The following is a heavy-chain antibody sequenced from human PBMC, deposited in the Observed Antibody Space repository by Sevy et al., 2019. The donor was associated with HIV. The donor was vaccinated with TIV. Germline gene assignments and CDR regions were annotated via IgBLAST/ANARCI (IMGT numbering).Heavy chain of an antibody. Sequence: GGSLRLSCAASGFTFTEFVMSWVRQAPGKGLEWVSTIISGGGSTYYADSVKGRFTISRDNSQNTLDLQMNSLRAEDTAVYYCAKDVVGGYYDSSGYSDHWGQGTLVTVSS. J-gene: IGHJ4*02. CDR2: IISGGGST. D-gene: IGHD3-22*01. V-gene: IGHV3-23*01. CDR3: AKDVVGGYYDSSGYSDH. CDR1: GFTFTEFV.